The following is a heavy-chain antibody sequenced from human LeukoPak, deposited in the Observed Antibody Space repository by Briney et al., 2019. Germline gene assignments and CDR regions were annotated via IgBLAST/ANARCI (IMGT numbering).Heavy chain of an antibody. CDR3: TTFHLVDTAPGDY. CDR2: IKSKTDGGTT. D-gene: IGHD5-18*01. CDR1: GFTFSNAW. J-gene: IGHJ4*02. Sequence: GGSLRLSCAASGFTFSNAWMSWVRQAPGKGLEWVGRIKSKTDGGTTDYAAPVKGRFTISRDDSKNTLYLQVNSLKTEDTAVYYCTTFHLVDTAPGDYWGQGTLVTVSS. V-gene: IGHV3-15*01.